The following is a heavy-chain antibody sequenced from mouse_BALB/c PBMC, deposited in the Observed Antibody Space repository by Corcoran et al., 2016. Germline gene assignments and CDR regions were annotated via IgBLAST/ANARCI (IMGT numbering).Heavy chain of an antibody. CDR1: GYTFNSYV. CDR3: ARSYYGSSYWYFDV. Sequence: ELQLQQSGPEMVKPGATVKMSCKAAGYTFNSYVMHWVKQNPGRGLEWIGYINPYNDGTKYNEKFKGKATLTSDKSSSTAYMELSSLTSEDSAVYYCARSYYGSSYWYFDVWGAGTTVTVSS. V-gene: IGHV1S136*01. CDR2: INPYNDGT. D-gene: IGHD1-1*01. J-gene: IGHJ1*01.